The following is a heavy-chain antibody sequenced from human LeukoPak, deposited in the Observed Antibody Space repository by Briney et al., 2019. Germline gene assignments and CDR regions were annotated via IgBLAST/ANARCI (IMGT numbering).Heavy chain of an antibody. D-gene: IGHD4-11*01. Sequence: GGSLRLSCEAYGFTFSSHWMHWVREAPGKGLVWVSHIKTDGSITNYAESVKGRFTISRDNARNTLYLQMNSLRAEDTAVYYCGRDLNYNQIDYWGQGTLVTVSS. J-gene: IGHJ4*02. CDR1: GFTFSSHW. CDR2: IKTDGSIT. V-gene: IGHV3-74*01. CDR3: GRDLNYNQIDY.